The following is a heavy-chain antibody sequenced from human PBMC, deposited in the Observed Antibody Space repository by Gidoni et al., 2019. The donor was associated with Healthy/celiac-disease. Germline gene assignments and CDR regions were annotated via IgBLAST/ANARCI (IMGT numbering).Heavy chain of an antibody. CDR1: GYTFTGYY. CDR2: INPNSGGT. V-gene: IGHV1-2*02. CDR3: ARDGGYDSSGYYYWYFDL. J-gene: IGHJ2*01. D-gene: IGHD3-22*01. Sequence: QVQLVQSGAEVKKPGASVKVSCKASGYTFTGYYMHWVRQAPGQGLEWMGWINPNSGGTNYAQKFQGRVTMTRDTSISTAYMELSRLRSDDTAVYYCARDGGYDSSGYYYWYFDLWGRGTLVTVSS.